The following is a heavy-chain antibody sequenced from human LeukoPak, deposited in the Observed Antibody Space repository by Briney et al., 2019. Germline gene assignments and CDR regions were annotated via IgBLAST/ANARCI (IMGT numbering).Heavy chain of an antibody. CDR2: IYSGGST. D-gene: IGHD3-22*01. J-gene: IGHJ4*02. V-gene: IGHV3-66*01. CDR1: GFTVSSNY. CDR3: ARGYYYDSSGYYVPFGY. Sequence: PGGSLSLSCAASGFTVSSNYMSWVRQAPGKGLEWVSVIYSGGSTYYADSVKGRFTISRDNSKNTLYLQMNSLRAEDTAVYYCARGYYYDSSGYYVPFGYWGQGTLVTVSS.